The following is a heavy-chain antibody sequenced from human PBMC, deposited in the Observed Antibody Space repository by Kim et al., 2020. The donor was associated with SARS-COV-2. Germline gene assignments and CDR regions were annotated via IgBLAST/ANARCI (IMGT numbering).Heavy chain of an antibody. Sequence: GGSLRLSCAASGFTFSDYYMSWIRQAPGKGLEWVSYISSSSSYTNYADSVKGRFTISRDNAKNSLYLQMNSLRAEDTAVYYCARVGDDYVWGSYRDYYYYYCMDGWGQGTTVTVSS. D-gene: IGHD3-16*02. J-gene: IGHJ6*02. CDR1: GFTFSDYY. CDR2: ISSSSSYT. CDR3: ARVGDDYVWGSYRDYYYYYCMDG. V-gene: IGHV3-11*05.